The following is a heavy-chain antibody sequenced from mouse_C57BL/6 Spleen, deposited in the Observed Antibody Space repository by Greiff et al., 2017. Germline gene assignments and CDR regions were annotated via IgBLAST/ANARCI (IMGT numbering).Heavy chain of an antibody. J-gene: IGHJ2*01. CDR1: GFTFSNYW. CDR3: TGPDY. CDR2: IRLKSDNYAT. Sequence: EVQLQESGGGLVQPGGSIKLSCVASGFTFSNYWMNWVRQSPEKGLEWVAQIRLKSDNYATHYAESVKGRFTISRDDSKSSVYLQMNNLRAEDTGIYYCTGPDYWGQGTTLTVSS. V-gene: IGHV6-3*01.